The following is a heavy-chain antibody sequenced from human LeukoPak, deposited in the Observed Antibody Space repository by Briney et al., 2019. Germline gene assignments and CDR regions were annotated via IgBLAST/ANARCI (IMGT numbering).Heavy chain of an antibody. J-gene: IGHJ4*02. CDR3: ATRPGYRAFDY. V-gene: IGHV3-23*01. CDR2: ISDSGGKT. D-gene: IGHD1-1*01. CDR1: GFTFSNYG. Sequence: SGGSLRLSCAASGFTFSNYGMNWVRQAPGKGLEWGSVISDSGGKTHYADSVKGRFTISRDNSKNTLYLQMNSLRLEDTAVYYCATRPGYRAFDYWGQGTLVTVSS.